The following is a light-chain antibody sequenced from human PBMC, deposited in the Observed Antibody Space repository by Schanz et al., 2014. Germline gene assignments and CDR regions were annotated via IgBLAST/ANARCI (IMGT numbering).Light chain of an antibody. CDR3: SSNGGVNIYV. Sequence: QSALTQPPSASGFPGHSVTISRTGTSSDFGLYNYAPWYQHHPGKAPNLLIYAVTKRPSGVPDRFSGSKSGNTASLTGAGLQAEDEADYYCSSNGGVNIYVFGTGTKLTVL. V-gene: IGLV2-8*01. CDR1: SSDFGLYNY. J-gene: IGLJ1*01. CDR2: AVT.